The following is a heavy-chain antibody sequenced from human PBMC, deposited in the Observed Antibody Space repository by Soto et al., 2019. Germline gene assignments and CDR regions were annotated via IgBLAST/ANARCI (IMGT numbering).Heavy chain of an antibody. Sequence: QLQLQESGSGLVKPSQTLSLTCAVSGGSISSGGYSWSWIRQPPGKGLEWIGYIYHSGSTYYNPCLKGRGTRSVDRSTTQFSLKLSSVTAADTAVYYCARAGVLGAVAVAYWGQGTLVTVSS. CDR1: GGSISSGGYS. CDR3: ARAGVLGAVAVAY. J-gene: IGHJ4*02. V-gene: IGHV4-30-2*01. CDR2: IYHSGST. D-gene: IGHD6-19*01.